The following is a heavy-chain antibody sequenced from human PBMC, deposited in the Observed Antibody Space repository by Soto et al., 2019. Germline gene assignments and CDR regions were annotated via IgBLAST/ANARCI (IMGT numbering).Heavy chain of an antibody. CDR1: GYTFTGHV. J-gene: IGHJ3*01. V-gene: IGHV1-2*02. CDR3: ARESYTHEGFDL. Sequence: VQLVQSGAEVKEPGASVKVSCQASGYTFTGHVIHWVRQAPGQGLEWMGSINPNSGLRTYAERFRGRVTMTRDMSSRTVYMDLSSLTFDDTAVHYCARESYTHEGFDLWGQGKTVTVSS. D-gene: IGHD3-10*01. CDR2: INPNSGLR.